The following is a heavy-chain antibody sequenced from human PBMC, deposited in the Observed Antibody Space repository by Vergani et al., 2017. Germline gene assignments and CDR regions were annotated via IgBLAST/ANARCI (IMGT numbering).Heavy chain of an antibody. J-gene: IGHJ6*02. D-gene: IGHD5-24*01. CDR3: ARHIQMATISGYYYGMDV. CDR1: GGTFTSYD. CDR2: MNPNSGNT. V-gene: IGHV1-8*01. Sequence: QVQLVQSGAEVKKPGSSVKVSCKASGGTFTSYDINWVRQATGQGLEWMGWMNPNSGNTGYAQKFQGRVTMTRNTSISTAYMELSSLRSEDTAVYYCARHIQMATISGYYYGMDVWGQGTTVTVSS.